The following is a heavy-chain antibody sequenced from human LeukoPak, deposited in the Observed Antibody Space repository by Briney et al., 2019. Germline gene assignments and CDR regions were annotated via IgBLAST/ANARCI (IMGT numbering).Heavy chain of an antibody. Sequence: GGSLRLSCAASGFSVSNNYMTWVRQAPGKGLEWVSVVYSGGNTYYADFVKGRFTISRDNSKNTLYLQMNSLTVEDTAVYYCARVEYSYGPPYYYFYYMDVRGKGTTVTVSS. CDR2: VYSGGNT. D-gene: IGHD5-18*01. CDR3: ARVEYSYGPPYYYFYYMDV. J-gene: IGHJ6*03. V-gene: IGHV3-53*01. CDR1: GFSVSNNY.